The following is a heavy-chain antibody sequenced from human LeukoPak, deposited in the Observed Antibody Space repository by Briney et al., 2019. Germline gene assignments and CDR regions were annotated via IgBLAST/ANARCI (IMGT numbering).Heavy chain of an antibody. V-gene: IGHV3-23*01. D-gene: IGHD3-10*01. J-gene: IGHJ4*02. CDR1: GFTFSSYA. CDR3: AKSVGYPNEYYYGSGSY. Sequence: GSLRLSCAASGFTFSSYAMSWVRQAPGKGLEWVSAISGSGGSTYYADSVKGRFTISRDNSKNTLYLQMNSLRAEDTAVYYCAKSVGYPNEYYYGSGSYWGQGTLVTVSS. CDR2: ISGSGGST.